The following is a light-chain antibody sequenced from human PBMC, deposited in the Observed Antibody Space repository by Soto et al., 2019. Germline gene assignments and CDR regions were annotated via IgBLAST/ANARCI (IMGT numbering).Light chain of an antibody. Sequence: DIQMTQSPSTLSASVGDTVTITCRASQSVIRWLAWYQQKPGKAPRLLIYDASTLESGVPSRFSGSGSGTEVTLTITSLQPDDFGTYYCQQYNSYSPTFGPGTKVQIK. J-gene: IGKJ1*01. CDR2: DAS. CDR1: QSVIRW. V-gene: IGKV1-5*01. CDR3: QQYNSYSPT.